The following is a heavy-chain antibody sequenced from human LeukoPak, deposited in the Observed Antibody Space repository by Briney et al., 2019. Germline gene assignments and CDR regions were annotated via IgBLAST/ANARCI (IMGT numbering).Heavy chain of an antibody. J-gene: IGHJ4*02. V-gene: IGHV3-48*01. D-gene: IGHD3-16*02. CDR3: ARDTGSYRHFDY. CDR1: GFTFSSYS. Sequence: GAPRPSCAASGFTFSSYSMNWVRQAPGKGLEWVSYISSSSSTIYYADSVKGRFTISRDNAKNSLYLQMNSLRAEDTAVYYCARDTGSYRHFDYWGQGTLVTVSS. CDR2: ISSSSSTI.